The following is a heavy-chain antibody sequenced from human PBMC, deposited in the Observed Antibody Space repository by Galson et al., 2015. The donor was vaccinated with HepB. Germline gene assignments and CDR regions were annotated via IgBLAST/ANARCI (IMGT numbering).Heavy chain of an antibody. V-gene: IGHV1-24*01. CDR3: VRDNMGRIAAAVPNWFDP. CDR1: GYRLSELS. J-gene: IGHJ5*02. D-gene: IGHD6-13*01. CDR2: FHLEDDET. Sequence: SVKVSCKVSGYRLSELSMQWVRQAPGRGLEWMGGFHLEDDETVYAQKFQGRATMTEDTSSDTAYMELSSLRSEDTAVYYCVRDNMGRIAAAVPNWFDPWGQGTLVTVSS.